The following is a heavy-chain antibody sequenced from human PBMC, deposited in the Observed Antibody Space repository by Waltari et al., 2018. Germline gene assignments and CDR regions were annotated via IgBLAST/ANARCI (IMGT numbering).Heavy chain of an antibody. V-gene: IGHV4-34*01. D-gene: IGHD3-22*01. CDR2: VNPTGST. CDR3: ARGHPRFDYEKSDYYAYWFDP. CDR1: GGAFDSYY. Sequence: QVELQQWGAGLLRPSETLSLTCSVSGGAFDSYYWTWIRQAPGRGLGWLGEVNPTGSTNSHPCLKIRLSWSGQTPRNQVSLKMTSGTGADTAVYFCARGHPRFDYEKSDYYAYWFDPWGQGTQVTVSS. J-gene: IGHJ5*02.